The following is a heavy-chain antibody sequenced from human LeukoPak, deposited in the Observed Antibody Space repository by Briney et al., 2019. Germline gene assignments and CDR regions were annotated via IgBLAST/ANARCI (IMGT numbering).Heavy chain of an antibody. CDR1: GFTFSSYA. CDR3: AKLHLKWGYYGKNFDY. D-gene: IGHD1-26*01. J-gene: IGHJ4*02. V-gene: IGHV3-23*01. Sequence: GGSLRLSCAASGFTFSSYAMSWVRQAPGKGLEWVSAISGSGGSTYYADSVKGRFTISRDNSKNTLYLQMNSLRAEDTAVYYCAKLHLKWGYYGKNFDYWGQGTLVTVSS. CDR2: ISGSGGST.